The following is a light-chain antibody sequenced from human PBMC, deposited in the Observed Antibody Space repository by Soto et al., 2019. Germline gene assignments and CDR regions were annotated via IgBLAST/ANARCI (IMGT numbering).Light chain of an antibody. CDR2: GAS. CDR1: QSVRSY. V-gene: IGKV3-20*01. CDR3: QQYGGSPRT. Sequence: EIVLTQSPATLSLSPGERATLSCRASQSVRSYLVWYQQKPGQAPRLLIYGASNRATGIPDRFSGSGSGTDFTLTISKLEPEDFAVYHCQQYGGSPRTFGQGTKVDIK. J-gene: IGKJ1*01.